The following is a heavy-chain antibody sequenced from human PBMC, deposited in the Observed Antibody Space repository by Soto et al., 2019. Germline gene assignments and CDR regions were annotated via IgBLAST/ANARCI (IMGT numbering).Heavy chain of an antibody. Sequence: SVKVSCKASGGTFSSYAISWVRQAPGQGLEWMGGIIPIFGTANYAQKFQGRVTITADESTSTAYMELSSLRSEDTAVYYCARDPEPRYYGSGSYPNWFDPWGQGTLVTVPQ. CDR2: IIPIFGTA. J-gene: IGHJ5*02. V-gene: IGHV1-69*13. D-gene: IGHD3-10*01. CDR1: GGTFSSYA. CDR3: ARDPEPRYYGSGSYPNWFDP.